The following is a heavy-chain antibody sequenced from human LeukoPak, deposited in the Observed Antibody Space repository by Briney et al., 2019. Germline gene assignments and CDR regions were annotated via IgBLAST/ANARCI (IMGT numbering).Heavy chain of an antibody. D-gene: IGHD5-18*01. CDR3: ARLRNTALVKDWTPFHFDY. CDR1: GGSISSSSYY. J-gene: IGHJ4*02. V-gene: IGHV4-39*01. Sequence: PETLSLTCTVSGGSISSSSYYWGWIRQPPGKGLEWIGSIYYSGSTYYNPSLKSRVTISVDTSKDQFSLKLSSVTAADTAVYYCARLRNTALVKDWTPFHFDYWGQATLVTVSS. CDR2: IYYSGST.